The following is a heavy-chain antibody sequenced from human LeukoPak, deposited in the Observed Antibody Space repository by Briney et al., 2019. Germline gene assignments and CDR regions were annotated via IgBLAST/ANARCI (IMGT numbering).Heavy chain of an antibody. CDR2: IIPIFGTA. J-gene: IGHJ4*02. D-gene: IGHD3-22*01. V-gene: IGHV1-69*05. CDR3: ARDRYYYDSSGSSQFDY. CDR1: GGTFSSYA. Sequence: ASVKVSCKASGGTFSSYAISWGRQAPGQGLEWMGRIIPIFGTANYAQKFQGRVTITTDESTSTAYMELSSLRSEDTAVYYCARDRYYYDSSGSSQFDYWGQGTLVTVSS.